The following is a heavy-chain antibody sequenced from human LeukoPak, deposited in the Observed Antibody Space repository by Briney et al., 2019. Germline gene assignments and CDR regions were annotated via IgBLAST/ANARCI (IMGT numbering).Heavy chain of an antibody. CDR2: IYSGGST. J-gene: IGHJ4*02. CDR3: AKVILSSGWYDVY. Sequence: GGSLRLSCAASGFTVSSNYMSWVRQAPGKGLEWVSVIYSGGSTYYADSVKGRFTISRDNSKNTLYLQMNSLRDEDTAVYYCAKVILSSGWYDVYWGQGTLVTVSS. CDR1: GFTVSSNY. D-gene: IGHD6-19*01. V-gene: IGHV3-53*01.